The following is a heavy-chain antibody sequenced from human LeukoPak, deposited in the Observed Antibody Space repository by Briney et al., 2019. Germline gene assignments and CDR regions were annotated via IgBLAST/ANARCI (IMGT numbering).Heavy chain of an antibody. CDR1: GFTFSNYA. CDR3: AKMTPRSYNMDV. V-gene: IGHV3-23*01. Sequence: PGGSLRLSCATSGFTFSNYAINWVRQAPGKGLEWVSAFSGNDGSTYYADSVRGRFTISRDNSKHTLYLQMTSLRAEDTAVYYCAKMTPRSYNMDVWGKGTTVTVSS. CDR2: FSGNDGST. J-gene: IGHJ6*03.